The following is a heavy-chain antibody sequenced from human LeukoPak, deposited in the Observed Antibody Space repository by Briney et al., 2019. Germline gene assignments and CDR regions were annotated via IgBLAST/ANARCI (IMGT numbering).Heavy chain of an antibody. CDR3: ARPVSRAVDTAMVRDY. V-gene: IGHV4-31*03. Sequence: SETLSLTCTVSGGSISSGGYYWSWIRQHPGKGLEWIGYIYYSGSTNYNPSLKSRVTISVDTSKNQFSLKLSSVTAADTAVYYCARPVSRAVDTAMVRDYWGQGTLVTVSS. CDR2: IYYSGST. D-gene: IGHD5-18*01. J-gene: IGHJ4*02. CDR1: GGSISSGGYY.